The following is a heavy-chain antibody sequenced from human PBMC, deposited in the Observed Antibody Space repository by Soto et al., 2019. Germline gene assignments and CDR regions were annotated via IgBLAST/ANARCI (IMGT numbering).Heavy chain of an antibody. CDR1: GFTFSSYG. CDR2: ISYDGSNK. J-gene: IGHJ6*03. D-gene: IGHD1-1*01. V-gene: IGHV3-30*18. Sequence: PGGSLRLSCAASGFTFSSYGMHWVRQAPGKGLEWVAVISYDGSNKYYADSVKGRFTISRDNSKNTLYLQMNSLRAEDTAVYYCAKVTGTTSVWYYYYYMDVWGKGTTVTVSS. CDR3: AKVTGTTSVWYYYYYMDV.